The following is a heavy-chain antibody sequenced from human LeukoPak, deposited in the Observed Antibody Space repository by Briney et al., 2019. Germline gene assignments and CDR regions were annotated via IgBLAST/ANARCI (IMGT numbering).Heavy chain of an antibody. Sequence: GGSLRLSCAASGFTFSSYNMNWVRQTPGQGLEWVSSITSGSSYIYYADSVKGRFTISRDNAKNSLYLQMNSLRPEDTAVYYCAKDARRTFGLSSGLYRGSYYFDYWGQGALVTVSS. CDR2: ITSGSSYI. J-gene: IGHJ4*02. D-gene: IGHD6-19*01. CDR1: GFTFSSYN. V-gene: IGHV3-21*01. CDR3: AKDARRTFGLSSGLYRGSYYFDY.